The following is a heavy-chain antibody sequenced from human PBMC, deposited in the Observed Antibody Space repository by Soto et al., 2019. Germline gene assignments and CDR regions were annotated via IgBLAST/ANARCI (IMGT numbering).Heavy chain of an antibody. J-gene: IGHJ2*01. CDR3: ARAGGITFFGAVNGIRDVRSVSVFLLNRSSDL. CDR2: IYYSGST. D-gene: IGHD3-3*01. Sequence: NSLQPDKGLEWIWYIYYSGSTYYNPSLKSRVNISVDTSKNLFSLKLSSVTAADTAVYYCARAGGITFFGAVNGIRDVRSVSVFLLNRSSDL. V-gene: IGHV4-31*02.